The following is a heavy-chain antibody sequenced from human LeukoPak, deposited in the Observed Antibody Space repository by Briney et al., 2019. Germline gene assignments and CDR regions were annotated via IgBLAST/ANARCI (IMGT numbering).Heavy chain of an antibody. CDR2: ISYDGSNK. D-gene: IGHD3-10*01. CDR1: GFTFSNFA. V-gene: IGHV3-30-3*02. J-gene: IGHJ5*02. Sequence: GGSLRLSCAASGFTFSNFAMHWVRQAPGKGLEWVAVISYDGSNKYYADSVKGRFTISRDNSKNSLYLQMNSLRAEDTAAYYCARHPGSGSPFDPWGQGILVTVSS. CDR3: ARHPGSGSPFDP.